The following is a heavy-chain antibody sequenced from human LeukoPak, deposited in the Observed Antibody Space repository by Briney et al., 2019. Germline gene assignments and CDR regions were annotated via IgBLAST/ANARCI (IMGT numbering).Heavy chain of an antibody. V-gene: IGHV1-8*01. CDR3: ARGSDSSSWYPISRSSCYYYYYMDV. J-gene: IGHJ6*03. CDR1: GYTFTSYD. D-gene: IGHD6-13*01. CDR2: MNPNSGNT. Sequence: ASVKVSCKASGYTFTSYDINWVRQATGQGLEWMGWMNPNSGNTGYAQKFQGRVTMTRNTSISTAYMELSSLRSEDTAVYYCARGSDSSSWYPISRSSCYYYYYMDVWGKGTTVTVSS.